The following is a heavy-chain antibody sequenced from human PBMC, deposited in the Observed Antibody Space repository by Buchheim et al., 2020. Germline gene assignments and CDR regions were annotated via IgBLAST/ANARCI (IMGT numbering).Heavy chain of an antibody. Sequence: QVQLQESGPGLVKPSETLSLTCTVSGGSISSYYWSWIRQPPGKGLEWIGYIYYSGSTNYNPSLKSRVTLSVDTSKNQFSLKLSSVTAADTAVYYCARGRTAYMTTFYYWGQGTL. CDR1: GGSISSYY. CDR3: ARGRTAYMTTFYY. V-gene: IGHV4-59*01. D-gene: IGHD3-16*01. CDR2: IYYSGST. J-gene: IGHJ4*02.